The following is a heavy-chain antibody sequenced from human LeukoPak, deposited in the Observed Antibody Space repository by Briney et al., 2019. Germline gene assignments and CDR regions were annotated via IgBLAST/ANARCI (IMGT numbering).Heavy chain of an antibody. CDR3: ARGSRYGSGSYCGY. Sequence: GASVKVSCKASGYTFISYDINWVRQATGQGLEWMGWMNPNSGNTGYAQKFQGRVTMTRNTSISTAYMELSSLRSEDTAVYYCARGSRYGSGSYCGYWGQGTLVTVSS. D-gene: IGHD3-10*01. CDR2: MNPNSGNT. J-gene: IGHJ4*02. CDR1: GYTFISYD. V-gene: IGHV1-8*01.